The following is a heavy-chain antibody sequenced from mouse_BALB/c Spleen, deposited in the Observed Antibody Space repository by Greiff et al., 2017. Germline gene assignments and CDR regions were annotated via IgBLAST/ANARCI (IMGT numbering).Heavy chain of an antibody. Sequence: EVMLVESGGDLVKPGGSLKLSCAASGFTFSSYGMSWVRQTPDKRLEWVATISSGGSYTYYPDSVKGRFTISRDNAKNTLYLQMSSLKSEDTAMYYCARQEHALAYWGQGTLGTVSA. CDR2: ISSGGSYT. CDR3: ARQEHALAY. CDR1: GFTFSSYG. J-gene: IGHJ3*01. V-gene: IGHV5-6*01.